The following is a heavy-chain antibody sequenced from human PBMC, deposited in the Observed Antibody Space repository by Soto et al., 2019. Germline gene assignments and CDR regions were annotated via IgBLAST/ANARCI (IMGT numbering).Heavy chain of an antibody. CDR3: ARVSSRGNWYFDL. J-gene: IGHJ2*01. CDR1: GGSISSYY. CDR2: IYYSGST. Sequence: SETLSLTCTVSGGSISSYYWIWIRQPPGKGLEWIGYIYYSGSTNYNPSLKSRVTISVDTSKNQFSLKLSSVTAADTAVYYCARVSSRGNWYFDLWGRGTLVTVSS. D-gene: IGHD6-13*01. V-gene: IGHV4-59*01.